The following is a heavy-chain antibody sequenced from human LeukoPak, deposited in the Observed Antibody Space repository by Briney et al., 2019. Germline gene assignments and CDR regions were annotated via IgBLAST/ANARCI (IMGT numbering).Heavy chain of an antibody. D-gene: IGHD3-22*01. V-gene: IGHV7-4-1*02. CDR2: INTNTGNP. CDR3: ARDLREIVVVSAAHYYYYMDV. Sequence: ASVKVSCKASGYTFTKYAMNWVRQAPGQGLEWMGWINTNTGNPTYAQGFTGRFVFSLDTSVSTAYLQTSSLEAEDTAVYYCARDLREIVVVSAAHYYYYMDVWGKGTTVTVSS. J-gene: IGHJ6*03. CDR1: GYTFTKYA.